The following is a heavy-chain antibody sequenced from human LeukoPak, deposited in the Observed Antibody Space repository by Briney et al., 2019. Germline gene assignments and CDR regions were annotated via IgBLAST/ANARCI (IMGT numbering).Heavy chain of an antibody. J-gene: IGHJ5*02. D-gene: IGHD3-10*01. V-gene: IGHV4-59*01. Sequence: PSETLSLTCSVSGGSISDYYWTWIRQSPEKGLEWIGYIQSIGGTNYNPSLKSRVTISVDTSKNQFSLKLTSVTAADTAFYYCARGNDYYGSGRQSYFGPWGPGTLVIVSS. CDR3: ARGNDYYGSGRQSYFGP. CDR2: IQSIGGT. CDR1: GGSISDYY.